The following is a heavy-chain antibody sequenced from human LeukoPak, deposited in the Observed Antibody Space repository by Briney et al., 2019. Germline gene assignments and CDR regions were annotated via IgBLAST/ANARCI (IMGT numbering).Heavy chain of an antibody. CDR1: GFRFKNYA. CDR2: ISGSGGST. D-gene: IGHD2-2*01. V-gene: IGHV3-23*01. Sequence: GGSLRLSCAASGFRFKNYAMSRVRQAPGKGLEWVSAISGSGGSTYYADSVKGRFTISRDNSKNTLYLQMNSLGAEDTAVYYCAKVANLGYCSTWGQGTLVTVSS. CDR3: AKVANLGYCST. J-gene: IGHJ4*02.